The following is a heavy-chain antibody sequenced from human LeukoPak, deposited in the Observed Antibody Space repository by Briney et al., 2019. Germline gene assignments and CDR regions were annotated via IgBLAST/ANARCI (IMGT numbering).Heavy chain of an antibody. J-gene: IGHJ4*02. D-gene: IGHD4-17*01. V-gene: IGHV3-48*01. CDR2: ISSSGTTI. Sequence: PGGSLRLSCAASGFTFSTSAMNWVRQAPGKGLEWVSYISSSGTTIYYADSVKGRFTISRDNAKDSLYLRMNSLRAEDTAVYYCARERFYGDYLDYWGQGTLVIVSS. CDR1: GFTFSTSA. CDR3: ARERFYGDYLDY.